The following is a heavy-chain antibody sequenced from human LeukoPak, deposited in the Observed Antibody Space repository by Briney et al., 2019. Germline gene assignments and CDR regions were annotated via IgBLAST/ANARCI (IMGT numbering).Heavy chain of an antibody. J-gene: IGHJ4*02. CDR1: GDSISSSSYY. D-gene: IGHD1-26*01. CDR3: AREEMPGKFDY. V-gene: IGHV4-39*07. Sequence: SETLSLTCTVSGDSISSSSYYWGWIRQPPGKGLEWIGSFYYSGSTFYNPSLESRVTISVDTSKNQFSLKLSSVTAADTAMYFCAREEMPGKFDYWGQGILVTVSS. CDR2: FYYSGST.